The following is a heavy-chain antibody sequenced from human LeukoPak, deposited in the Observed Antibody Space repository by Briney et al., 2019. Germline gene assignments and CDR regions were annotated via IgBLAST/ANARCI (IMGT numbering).Heavy chain of an antibody. Sequence: GGSLRLSCAASGFTFSNYRMHWVRQTPGKGLVWVSRISSDGSSTSYADSVKGLFTISRDNAKNTLYLQMNSLRAEDTAVYYCARTAYSDYSLGFWGQGTLVTVSS. CDR3: ARTAYSDYSLGF. D-gene: IGHD5-12*01. CDR1: GFTFSNYR. V-gene: IGHV3-74*01. J-gene: IGHJ4*02. CDR2: ISSDGSST.